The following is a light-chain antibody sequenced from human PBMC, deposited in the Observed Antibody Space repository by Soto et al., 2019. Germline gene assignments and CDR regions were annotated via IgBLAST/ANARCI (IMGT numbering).Light chain of an antibody. CDR2: GAS. CDR3: QQYGNSPPYT. Sequence: PGQRATLSCRASQTVSGSYIAWYQQKPSQAPRLLIYGASSRATGTPDRFSGSGSATDFTLTISRLEPEDFAVYYCQQYGNSPPYTFGQGTKLEIK. V-gene: IGKV3-20*01. J-gene: IGKJ2*01. CDR1: QTVSGSY.